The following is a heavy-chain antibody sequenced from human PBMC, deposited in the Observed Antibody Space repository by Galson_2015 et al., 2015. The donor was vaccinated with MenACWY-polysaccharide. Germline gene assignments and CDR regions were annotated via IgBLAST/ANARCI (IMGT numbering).Heavy chain of an antibody. CDR3: ARAWEVPPAHYFDH. Sequence: SLRLSCAASGFTFSSYWMNWVRQAPGKGLEWVANIKQDESEKYYVDSVKGRFTISRDNAKNSLYLEMNSLRAEDTAVYYCARAWEVPPAHYFDHWGQGRLVIVSS. V-gene: IGHV3-7*03. CDR1: GFTFSSYW. CDR2: IKQDESEK. J-gene: IGHJ4*02. D-gene: IGHD2-2*01.